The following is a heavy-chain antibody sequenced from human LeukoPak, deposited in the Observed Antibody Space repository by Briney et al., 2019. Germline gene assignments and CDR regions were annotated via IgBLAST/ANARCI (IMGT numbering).Heavy chain of an antibody. V-gene: IGHV3-53*01. Sequence: GGSLRLSCAPSGFTVNNKYMTWVRQAPGGGLEWVSLIYNDGRTYYADPVKGRCTISRDNLKNVLYLQMNSLKVEDTALYYCARGPFLSGYLDAFDIWGQGTVVTVSS. J-gene: IGHJ3*02. CDR3: ARGPFLSGYLDAFDI. CDR1: GFTVNNKY. D-gene: IGHD3-22*01. CDR2: IYNDGRT.